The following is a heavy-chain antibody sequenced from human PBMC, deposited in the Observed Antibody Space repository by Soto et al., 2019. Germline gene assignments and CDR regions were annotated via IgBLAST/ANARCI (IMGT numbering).Heavy chain of an antibody. Sequence: EVQLLESGGGLVQPGGSLRLSCAASGFTFSSYAMSWVRQAPGKGLEWVSAISGSGGSTYYADSVKGRFTISRDNSKNTLYLQMNSLRAADTAVYYCAKDGLLGDDYVWGSYRPHQKGYFDYWGQGTLVTVSS. V-gene: IGHV3-23*01. J-gene: IGHJ4*02. CDR3: AKDGLLGDDYVWGSYRPHQKGYFDY. CDR2: ISGSGGST. CDR1: GFTFSSYA. D-gene: IGHD3-16*02.